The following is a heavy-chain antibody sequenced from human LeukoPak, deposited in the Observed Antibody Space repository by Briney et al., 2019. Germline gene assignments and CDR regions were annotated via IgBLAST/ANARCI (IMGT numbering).Heavy chain of an antibody. D-gene: IGHD6-6*01. CDR3: VVGSSY. Sequence: GGSLRLPCAASGFTFSSYWMHWVRQAPGKGLVWVSRINTDGSSTSYADSVKGRFTISRDNAKNTLYLQMNSLRVEDTAVYYCVVGSSYCGQGTLVTVSS. V-gene: IGHV3-74*01. CDR1: GFTFSSYW. J-gene: IGHJ4*02. CDR2: INTDGSST.